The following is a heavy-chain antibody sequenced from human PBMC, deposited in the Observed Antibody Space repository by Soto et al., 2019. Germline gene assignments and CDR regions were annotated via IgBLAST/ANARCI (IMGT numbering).Heavy chain of an antibody. CDR3: ARDWTGYSSGWYSNEHYGMDV. Sequence: QVQLVQSGAEVKKPGASVKVSCKASGYTFTSYDINWVRQATGQGLEWMGWMNPNSGNTGYAQKFQGRVTMTRNTARSTAYVELSSLRSEDPAVYYCARDWTGYSSGWYSNEHYGMDVWGQGTTVTVSS. CDR2: MNPNSGNT. V-gene: IGHV1-8*01. J-gene: IGHJ6*02. CDR1: GYTFTSYD. D-gene: IGHD6-19*01.